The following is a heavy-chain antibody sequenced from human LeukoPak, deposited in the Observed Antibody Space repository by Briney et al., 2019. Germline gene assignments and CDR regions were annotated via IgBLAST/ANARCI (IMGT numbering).Heavy chain of an antibody. J-gene: IGHJ5*02. CDR3: AKDLAWGWFDP. CDR1: GFTFSSYA. V-gene: IGHV3-23*01. D-gene: IGHD3-16*01. Sequence: GGSLRLSCAASGFTFSSYAMSWVRQAPGKGLEWVSAISGSGGSTYYADSVKGRVTISRDNSKRTMYLQMTSLRVEDTAIYYCAKDLAWGWFDPWGQGTLVTVSS. CDR2: ISGSGGST.